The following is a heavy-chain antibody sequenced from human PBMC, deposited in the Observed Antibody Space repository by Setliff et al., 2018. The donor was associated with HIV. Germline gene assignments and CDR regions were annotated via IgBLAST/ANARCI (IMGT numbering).Heavy chain of an antibody. D-gene: IGHD4-17*01. CDR2: IRSKAFGGTI. J-gene: IGHJ4*02. V-gene: IGHV3-49*04. CDR3: AKEGYQGDYGDFHYFDS. Sequence: GGSLRLSCTASGFTFGDYAMSWVRQAPGKGLEWVGYIRSKAFGGTIEYAASVKGRFTISRDDSKSIAYLQMNSLRTEDTAVYYCAKEGYQGDYGDFHYFDSWGQGTLVTVSS. CDR1: GFTFGDYA.